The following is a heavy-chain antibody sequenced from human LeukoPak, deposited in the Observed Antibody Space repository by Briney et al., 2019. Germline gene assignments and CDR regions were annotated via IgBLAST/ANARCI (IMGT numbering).Heavy chain of an antibody. D-gene: IGHD3-16*01. CDR2: IYTSGST. Sequence: SQTLSLTCTVSGGSISSGSYYWSWIRQPAGKGLEWIGRIYTSGSTNYNPSLKSRVTISVYTSKNQFCLKLSSVTAADTDVYYCARAYIPYYDYVWGSYRDDAFDIWGQGTMVTVSS. V-gene: IGHV4-61*02. CDR3: ARAYIPYYDYVWGSYRDDAFDI. CDR1: GGSISSGSYY. J-gene: IGHJ3*02.